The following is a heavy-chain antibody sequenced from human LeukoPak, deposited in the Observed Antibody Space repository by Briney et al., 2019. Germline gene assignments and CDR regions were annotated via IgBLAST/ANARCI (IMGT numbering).Heavy chain of an antibody. Sequence: SQTLSLTCTVSGGSISSGGYYWSWIRQHPGKGLEWIGEINHSGSTNYNPSLKSRVTISVDTSKNQFSLKLSSVTAADTAVYYCARGLEFIVATPPYFAPHLLSWYFDFWGRGTLVTVSS. J-gene: IGHJ2*01. V-gene: IGHV4-31*03. D-gene: IGHD5-12*01. CDR3: ARGLEFIVATPPYFAPHLLSWYFDF. CDR1: GGSISSGGYY. CDR2: INHSGST.